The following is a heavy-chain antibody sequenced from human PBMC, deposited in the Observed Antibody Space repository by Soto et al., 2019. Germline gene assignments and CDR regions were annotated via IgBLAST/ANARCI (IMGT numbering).Heavy chain of an antibody. J-gene: IGHJ5*02. CDR3: AKDSSVTAAGSGGWFDP. CDR2: TSFDGGSQ. Sequence: QVQLVESGGGVVQPGRSLRLSCAASGFDFNTYGLHWVRQAPGKGLEWVAATSFDGGSQYYADSVKGRFTVSRDKSNSTLYLQMNSLGAEDAATYFCAKDSSVTAAGSGGWFDPWGSGTLVIVSS. V-gene: IGHV3-30*18. D-gene: IGHD6-13*01. CDR1: GFDFNTYG.